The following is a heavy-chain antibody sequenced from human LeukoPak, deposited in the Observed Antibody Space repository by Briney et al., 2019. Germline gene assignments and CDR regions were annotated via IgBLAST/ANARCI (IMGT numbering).Heavy chain of an antibody. J-gene: IGHJ4*02. CDR3: ARGPSYDILTGYSSPERESFDY. D-gene: IGHD3-9*01. Sequence: PSETLSLTCAVYGGSFSGYYWSWIRQPPGKGLEWIGEINHSGSTHYNPSRKSRVTISIDTSKNQFSLRLSSVTAADTAVYYCARGPSYDILTGYSSPERESFDYWGQGTLVTVSS. V-gene: IGHV4-34*01. CDR2: INHSGST. CDR1: GGSFSGYY.